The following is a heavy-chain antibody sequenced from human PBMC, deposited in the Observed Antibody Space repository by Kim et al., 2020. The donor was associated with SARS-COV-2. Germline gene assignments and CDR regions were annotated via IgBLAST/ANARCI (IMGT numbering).Heavy chain of an antibody. J-gene: IGHJ4*02. D-gene: IGHD1-26*01. V-gene: IGHV1-24*01. CDR3: ATIPDSGSYYFDY. Sequence: YAQKFQGRVTMTEDTSTDPAYMELRSLRSEDTAVYYCATIPDSGSYYFDYWGQGTLVTVSS.